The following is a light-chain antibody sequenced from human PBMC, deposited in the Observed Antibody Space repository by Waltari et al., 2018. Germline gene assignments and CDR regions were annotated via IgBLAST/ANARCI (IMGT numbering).Light chain of an antibody. CDR1: QSLVHTNGYNY. J-gene: IGKJ1*01. CDR2: LGS. CDR3: MQALQIPWT. Sequence: DIVMTQSPLSLPVTPGAPASISCRSSQSLVHTNGYNYLDWYLQKPGQSPQLLIYLGSNRASGVPDRFSGSGSGTDFTLKISSVEAEDVGVYYCMQALQIPWTFGQGTKVEIK. V-gene: IGKV2-28*01.